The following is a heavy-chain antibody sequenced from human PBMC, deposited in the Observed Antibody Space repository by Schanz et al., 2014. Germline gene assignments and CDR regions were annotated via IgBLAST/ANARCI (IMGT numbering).Heavy chain of an antibody. D-gene: IGHD6-13*01. V-gene: IGHV3-33*08. CDR1: GFTLSDYA. CDR3: ARERQQLVRWYYYYGMDV. J-gene: IGHJ6*02. Sequence: VQLLESGGGLVQPGKSLRLSCAASGFTLSDYAMSWVRQAPGQGLEWVAVIWYDGSNKYYADSVKGRFTISRDNSKNTLYLQMNSLRAEDTAVYYCARERQQLVRWYYYYGMDVGGQGTTVTVSS. CDR2: IWYDGSNK.